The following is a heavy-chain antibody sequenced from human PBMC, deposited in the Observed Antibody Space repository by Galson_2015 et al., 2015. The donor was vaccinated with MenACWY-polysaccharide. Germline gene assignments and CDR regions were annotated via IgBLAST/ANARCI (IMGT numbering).Heavy chain of an antibody. CDR1: GGSISSDSYY. Sequence: LSLTCTVSGGSISSDSYYWSWIRQPAGKGLEWIGRIYTSGSTSYNPSLKSRVTISIDTSKDQFSLKLSSVTAADTAVYYCARDCVERGYSFGCLLPWGQGTLVTVSS. CDR3: ARDCVERGYSFGCLLP. D-gene: IGHD5-18*01. J-gene: IGHJ5*02. CDR2: IYTSGST. V-gene: IGHV4-61*02.